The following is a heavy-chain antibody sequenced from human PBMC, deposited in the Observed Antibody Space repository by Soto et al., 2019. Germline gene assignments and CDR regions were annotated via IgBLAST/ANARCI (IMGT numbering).Heavy chain of an antibody. CDR2: IIPIFGTA. J-gene: IGHJ4*02. CDR3: ARYVPAATLFDY. CDR1: VGTFSIYA. V-gene: IGHV1-69*13. Sequence: SVKVSCKASVGTFSIYAISWVRQAPGQGLEWMGGIIPIFGTANYAQKFQGRVTITADESTSTAYMELSSLRSEDTAVYYCARYVPAATLFDYWGQGTLVTVSS. D-gene: IGHD2-2*01.